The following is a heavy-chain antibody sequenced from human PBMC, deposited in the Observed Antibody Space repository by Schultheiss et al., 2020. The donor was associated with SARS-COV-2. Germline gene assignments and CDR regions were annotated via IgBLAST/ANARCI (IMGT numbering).Heavy chain of an antibody. CDR2: ISSSSSYT. J-gene: IGHJ6*03. Sequence: GGSLRLSCAASGFTFSNAWMSWVRQAPGKGLEWVSYISSSSSYTNYADSVKGRFTISRDNSKNTLYLQMNSLRAEDTAVYYCAKRLSDYSYYYYMDVWGKGTTVTVSS. D-gene: IGHD4-11*01. CDR1: GFTFSNAW. CDR3: AKRLSDYSYYYYMDV. V-gene: IGHV3-11*03.